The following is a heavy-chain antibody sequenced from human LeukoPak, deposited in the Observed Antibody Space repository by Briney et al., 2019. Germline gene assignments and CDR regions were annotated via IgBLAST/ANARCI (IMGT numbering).Heavy chain of an antibody. J-gene: IGHJ6*03. CDR3: ARAGEYSSSSAFDYYYYYMDV. V-gene: IGHV4-4*02. D-gene: IGHD6-6*01. CDR2: IYHSGST. CDR1: GGSISSSNW. Sequence: SETLSLTCAVSGGSISSSNWWSWVRQPPGKGLEWIGEIYHSGSTNYNPSLKSRVTISVDKSKNQFSLKLSSVTAADTAVYYCARAGEYSSSSAFDYYYYYMDVWGKGTTVTVSS.